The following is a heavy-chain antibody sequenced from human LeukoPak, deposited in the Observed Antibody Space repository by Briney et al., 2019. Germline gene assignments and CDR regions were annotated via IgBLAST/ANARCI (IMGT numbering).Heavy chain of an antibody. J-gene: IGHJ5*02. D-gene: IGHD3-10*01. CDR3: AVSPYYYGSGSYSPFDP. CDR2: IYFSGST. Sequence: PSDTLSLTCSASGGTTSSYYCSWIRQPPGKGLEWIGYIYFSGSTNYTPSLKKRVTISVDTSKNQFSLKLSSVTAADTAVYYCAVSPYYYGSGSYSPFDPWGQGTLVTVSS. V-gene: IGHV4-59*07. CDR1: GGTTSSYY.